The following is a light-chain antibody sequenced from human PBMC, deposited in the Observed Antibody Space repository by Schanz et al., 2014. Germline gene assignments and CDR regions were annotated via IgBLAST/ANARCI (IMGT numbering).Light chain of an antibody. V-gene: IGKV1-33*01. CDR1: QDISND. J-gene: IGKJ2*01. CDR3: QQTYSVPWS. CDR2: DAS. Sequence: DIQMTQSPSSLSASVGDRVTITCQASQDISNDLNWYQQKPGKTPKLLIYDASNLEAGVPSRFSGSGSRTDFTFTISSLQPEDFATYYCQQTYSVPWSFGQGTRLENK.